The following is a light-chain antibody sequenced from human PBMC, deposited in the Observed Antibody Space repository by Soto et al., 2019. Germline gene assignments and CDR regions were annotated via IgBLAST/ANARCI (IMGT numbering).Light chain of an antibody. Sequence: EIVLTQCPGTMSLSPGERATLSCRASQTVIRDYLAWHQQKPGQTPRLLVYGASSRATGIPDRFSGSGSGTDFTLTISRLEPEDFAVYYCQQHGSSPITFGQGTRLEI. CDR3: QQHGSSPIT. J-gene: IGKJ5*01. CDR1: QTVIRDY. CDR2: GAS. V-gene: IGKV3-20*01.